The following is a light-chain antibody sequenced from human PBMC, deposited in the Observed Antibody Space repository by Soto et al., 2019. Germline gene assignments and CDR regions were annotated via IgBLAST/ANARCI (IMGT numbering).Light chain of an antibody. J-gene: IGKJ1*01. CDR1: QSIGSN. CDR2: GAS. Sequence: IGITQSPITLSVSPGERASLSCSASQSIGSNLAWFQQKPGQAPRLLISGASTRATGIPARFSGSGPGTEFTLTISSLQPEDFAVYYCHQYNNGPRTFGQGTKVDIK. CDR3: HQYNNGPRT. V-gene: IGKV3-15*01.